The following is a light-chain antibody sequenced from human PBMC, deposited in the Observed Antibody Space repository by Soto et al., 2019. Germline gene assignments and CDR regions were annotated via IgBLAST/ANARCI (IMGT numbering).Light chain of an antibody. CDR2: DAS. CDR3: KQRNTWPPIT. J-gene: IGKJ5*01. CDR1: QSVRTY. Sequence: EIVLTLSPVTLSLTTGERATLSCRASQSVRTYLAWYQVKPGQAPRLLIYDASRRASGVPARFSGSGSGTDFTLTISSLEPEDFALYYCKQRNTWPPITFGQGTLLEFK. V-gene: IGKV3-11*01.